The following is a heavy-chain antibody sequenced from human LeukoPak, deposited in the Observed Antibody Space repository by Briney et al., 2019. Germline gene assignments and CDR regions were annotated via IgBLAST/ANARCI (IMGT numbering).Heavy chain of an antibody. J-gene: IGHJ4*02. CDR3: TTDLVDTVMVGDY. Sequence: PGGSLRLSCAASGFTFSNAWMSWVRQAPGKGLEWVGRIKSKTDGGTGDYAAPVKGRFTISRDDSKNTLYLQMNSLKTEDTAVYYCTTDLVDTVMVGDYWGQGTLVIVSS. V-gene: IGHV3-15*01. D-gene: IGHD5-18*01. CDR2: IKSKTDGGTG. CDR1: GFTFSNAW.